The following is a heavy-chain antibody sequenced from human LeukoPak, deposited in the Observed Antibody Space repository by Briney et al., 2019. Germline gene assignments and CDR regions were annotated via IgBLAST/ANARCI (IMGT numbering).Heavy chain of an antibody. J-gene: IGHJ4*02. D-gene: IGHD3-10*01. CDR1: GYTFTSYG. CDR3: ARDPYYGSTGDY. CDR2: ISAYNGNT. V-gene: IGHV1-18*01. Sequence: ASVKVSCRASGYTFTSYGISWVRQAPGQGLEWMGWISAYNGNTNYAQKLQGRVTMTTDTSTSTAYMELRSLRSDDTAVYYCARDPYYGSTGDYWGQGTLVTVSS.